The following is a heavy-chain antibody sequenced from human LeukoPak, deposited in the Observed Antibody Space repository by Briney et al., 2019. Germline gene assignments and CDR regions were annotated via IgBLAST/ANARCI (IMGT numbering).Heavy chain of an antibody. V-gene: IGHV4-59*01. D-gene: IGHD3-3*01. Sequence: PSETLSLTCTVSGGSISSYYWSWIRQPPGNGLEWIGYIYYSGSTNYNPSLKSRVTISVDTSKNQFSLKLSSVTAADTAVYYCARVNYDFWSGYYCYFDYWGQGTLVTVSS. CDR3: ARVNYDFWSGYYCYFDY. J-gene: IGHJ4*02. CDR1: GGSISSYY. CDR2: IYYSGST.